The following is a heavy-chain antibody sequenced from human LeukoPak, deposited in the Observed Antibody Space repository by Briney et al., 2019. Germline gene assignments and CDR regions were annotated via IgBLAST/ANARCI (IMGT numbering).Heavy chain of an antibody. V-gene: IGHV3-21*04. CDR1: GFTFSSYT. D-gene: IGHD2-21*02. Sequence: GGSLRLSCEASGFTFSSYTLTWVRQAPGKGLEWVSSISSSSGYIYYADSVKGRFTISRDNAKRSLHLQMSSLRDEDTAVYYCAKPLTGGGAWPPFDSWGQGTLVTVSS. J-gene: IGHJ4*02. CDR2: ISSSSGYI. CDR3: AKPLTGGGAWPPFDS.